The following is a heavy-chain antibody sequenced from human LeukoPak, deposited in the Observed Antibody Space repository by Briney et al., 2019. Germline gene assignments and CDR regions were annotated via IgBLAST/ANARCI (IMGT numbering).Heavy chain of an antibody. CDR2: TYYSGST. J-gene: IGHJ3*02. V-gene: IGHV4-59*02. CDR1: GGSVSSFY. CDR3: ARGPFRGTGDGAFDI. D-gene: IGHD1-26*01. Sequence: PSETLSLTCTVSGGSVSSFYWSWIRQPPGKGLEWVGYTYYSGSTNYNPSLTSRVTIPVDTSKNQFSLRLSSVTAADTAIYYCARGPFRGTGDGAFDIWGQGTMVTVST.